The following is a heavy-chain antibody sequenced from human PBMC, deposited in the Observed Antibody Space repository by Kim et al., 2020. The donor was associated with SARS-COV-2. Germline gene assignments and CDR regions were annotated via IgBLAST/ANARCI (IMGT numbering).Heavy chain of an antibody. CDR3: ARDGDILRYFDWVLSWFDP. Sequence: ASVKVSCKASGYTFTGYYMHWVRQAPGQGLEWMGWINPNSGGTNYAQKFQGRVTMTRDTSISTAYMELSRLRSDDTAVYYCARDGDILRYFDWVLSWFDPWGQGTLVTVSS. D-gene: IGHD3-9*01. CDR1: GYTFTGYY. J-gene: IGHJ5*02. CDR2: INPNSGGT. V-gene: IGHV1-2*02.